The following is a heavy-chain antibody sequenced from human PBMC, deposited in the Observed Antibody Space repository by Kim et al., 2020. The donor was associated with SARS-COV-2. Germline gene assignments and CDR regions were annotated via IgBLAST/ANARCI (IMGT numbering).Heavy chain of an antibody. D-gene: IGHD1-7*01. CDR1: GYTFTSYA. J-gene: IGHJ5*02. CDR2: INAGNGNT. V-gene: IGHV1-3*01. Sequence: ASVKVSCKASGYTFTSYAMHWVRQAPGQRLEWMGWINAGNGNTKYSQKFQGRVTITRDTSASTAYMELSSLRSEDTAVYYCARDGSDWNYVPLDNWFDPWGQGTLVTVSS. CDR3: ARDGSDWNYVPLDNWFDP.